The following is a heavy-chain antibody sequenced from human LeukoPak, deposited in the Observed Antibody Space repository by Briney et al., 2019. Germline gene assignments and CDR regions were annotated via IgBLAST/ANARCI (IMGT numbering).Heavy chain of an antibody. V-gene: IGHV3-30*04. CDR3: ACLGGYSYASAIDY. CDR2: ISYDGSNK. CDR1: GFTFSSYA. Sequence: GGSLRLSCAASGFTFSSYAMHWVRQAPGKGLEWVAVISYDGSNKYYADSVKGRFTISRDNSKNTLYLQMNSLRAEDTAVYYCACLGGYSYASAIDYWGQGTLVTVSS. J-gene: IGHJ4*02. D-gene: IGHD5-18*01.